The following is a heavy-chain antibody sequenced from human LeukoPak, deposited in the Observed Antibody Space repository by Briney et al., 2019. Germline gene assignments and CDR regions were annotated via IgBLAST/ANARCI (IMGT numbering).Heavy chain of an antibody. CDR2: MSYSGRT. CDR3: ARLFISRDALDI. Sequence: PSETLSLTCTVSGGSISSSSYYWGWIRQPPGKGLEWIGSMSYSGRTYYTPSLKSRVTTSVDTSKNQLSLKLSSVTAADTAVYYCARLFISRDALDIWGQGTMVTVSS. V-gene: IGHV4-39*01. D-gene: IGHD3-16*02. CDR1: GGSISSSSYY. J-gene: IGHJ3*02.